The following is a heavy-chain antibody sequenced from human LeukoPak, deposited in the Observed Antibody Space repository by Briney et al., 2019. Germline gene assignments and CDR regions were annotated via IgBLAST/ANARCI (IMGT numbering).Heavy chain of an antibody. J-gene: IGHJ4*02. CDR2: IYHSGST. V-gene: IGHV4-38-2*02. CDR1: GYSISSGYY. D-gene: IGHD2-2*01. Sequence: SHTLSLTCTVSGYSISSGYYWGWIRQPPGKALEWIGSIYHSGSTYYNPSLKSRVTISVDTSKNQFSLKLSSVTAADTAVYYCARVPVYCSSTSCYPYYFDYWGQGTLVTVSS. CDR3: ARVPVYCSSTSCYPYYFDY.